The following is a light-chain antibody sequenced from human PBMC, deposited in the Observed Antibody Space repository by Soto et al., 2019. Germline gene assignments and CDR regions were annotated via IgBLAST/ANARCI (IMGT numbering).Light chain of an antibody. CDR2: EGS. V-gene: IGLV2-14*02. CDR1: SSDVGSYNL. J-gene: IGLJ2*01. CDR3: CSYTSSNTLI. Sequence: QSALTQPASVSGSPGQSITISCTGTSSDVGSYNLVSWYQQHPGKAPKLMIYEGSQRPSGVSYRFSGSKSGNTASLTISGLQAEDEADYFRCSYTSSNTLIFGGGTKLTVL.